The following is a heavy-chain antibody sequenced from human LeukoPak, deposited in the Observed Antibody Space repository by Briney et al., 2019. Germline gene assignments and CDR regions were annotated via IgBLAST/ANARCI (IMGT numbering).Heavy chain of an antibody. D-gene: IGHD2-2*01. CDR2: IYHSGNT. CDR1: GYSITSGYY. CDR3: ARSVFPDIVVVPAAAYDY. V-gene: IGHV4-38-2*01. Sequence: SETLSLTCALSGYSITSGYYWGWIRQPPGKGLEWIGSIYHSGNTYSKPSLKSRDSISVDTSKNQFSLKLSAVTDADTAVYYCARSVFPDIVVVPAAAYDYWGQGTLVTVSS. J-gene: IGHJ4*02.